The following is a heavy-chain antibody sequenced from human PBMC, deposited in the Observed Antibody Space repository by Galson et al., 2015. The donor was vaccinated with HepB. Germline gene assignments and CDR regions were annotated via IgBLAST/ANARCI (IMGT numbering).Heavy chain of an antibody. Sequence: SLRLSCAAYGFTFSLYAMHWVRQAPGKGLEWVAGISYDERITYYADSAKGRFTISRDNSLNTLYLEMNSLRTEDTAIYYCAKVRGDYYYDTSGLDAFDIWGQGTMVTVSS. CDR3: AKVRGDYYYDTSGLDAFDI. J-gene: IGHJ3*02. CDR1: GFTFSLYA. D-gene: IGHD3-22*01. V-gene: IGHV3-30*04. CDR2: ISYDERIT.